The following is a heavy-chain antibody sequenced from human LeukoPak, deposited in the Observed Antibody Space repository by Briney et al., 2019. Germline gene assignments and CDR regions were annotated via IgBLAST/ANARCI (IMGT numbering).Heavy chain of an antibody. CDR2: IYHSGST. D-gene: IGHD1-26*01. V-gene: IGHV4-38-2*01. CDR1: DYSISSGYY. J-gene: IGHJ4*02. CDR3: AAESIVGATTESYVDY. Sequence: SETLSLTCAVSDYSISSGYYWGWIRQPPGKGLEWIGSIYHSGSTYYNPSLKSRVTISVDTSKNQFPLKLSSVTAADTAVYYCAAESIVGATTESYVDYWGQGTLVTVSS.